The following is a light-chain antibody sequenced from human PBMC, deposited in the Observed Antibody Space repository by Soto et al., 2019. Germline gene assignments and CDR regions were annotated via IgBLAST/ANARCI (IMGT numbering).Light chain of an antibody. CDR1: QSVSST. Sequence: EIVMTQSQATLSVSPGERATLSCRASQSVSSTLAWYQQKPGQAPSLLLYGASTRATCIPARFSGSGSGTEFTLTISSLQSEDFAVYYCQQYYDWPLTFGGGTEVEIK. CDR3: QQYYDWPLT. J-gene: IGKJ4*01. V-gene: IGKV3-15*01. CDR2: GAS.